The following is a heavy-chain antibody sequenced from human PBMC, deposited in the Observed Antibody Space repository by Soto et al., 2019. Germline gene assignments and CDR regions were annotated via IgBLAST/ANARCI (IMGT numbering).Heavy chain of an antibody. CDR1: GFTFSDHY. CDR3: VRVRLGAITRLFDY. Sequence: EVQLVESGGGLVQPGGSLRLSCAASGFTFSDHYMDWVRQAPGKGLEWVARIRNKANSYSTEYAASVKGRFSISRDDSKNSLDLQMTSLKTEDTAVYYCVRVRLGAITRLFDYRGQGTLVTVSS. D-gene: IGHD6-25*01. J-gene: IGHJ4*02. V-gene: IGHV3-72*01. CDR2: IRNKANSYST.